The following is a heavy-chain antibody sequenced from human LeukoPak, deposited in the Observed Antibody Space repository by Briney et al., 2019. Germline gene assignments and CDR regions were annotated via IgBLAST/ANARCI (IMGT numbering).Heavy chain of an antibody. J-gene: IGHJ6*03. V-gene: IGHV1-69*13. D-gene: IGHD2-2*02. Sequence: SVKVSCKASGGTFSSYAISWVRQAPGQGLEWMGGIIPIFGTANYAQKFQGRVTITADESTSTAYMELSSLRSEDTAVYYCARVPGYRSSTSCYTLWDYYYYYMDVWGKGTTVTVSS. CDR2: IIPIFGTA. CDR3: ARVPGYRSSTSCYTLWDYYYYYMDV. CDR1: GGTFSSYA.